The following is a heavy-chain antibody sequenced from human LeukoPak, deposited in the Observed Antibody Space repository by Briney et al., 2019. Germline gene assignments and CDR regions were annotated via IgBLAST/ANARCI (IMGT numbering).Heavy chain of an antibody. CDR1: GYIFSTDY. CDR2: VRPTGIIT. D-gene: IGHD3-10*01. CDR3: ARDNSYWSFDY. J-gene: IGHJ4*02. V-gene: IGHV1-46*01. Sequence: GASVKVSRKTPGYIFSTDYFHWVRQAPGQGLEWIGVVRPTGIITSYAQKFQGRVTMTRETSTNTVYMELHGLASDDTAVYYCARDNSYWSFDYWGQGTLVTVSS.